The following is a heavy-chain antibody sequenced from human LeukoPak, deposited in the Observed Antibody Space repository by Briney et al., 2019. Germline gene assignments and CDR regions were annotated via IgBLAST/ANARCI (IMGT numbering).Heavy chain of an antibody. CDR3: AIDSSGYYDGYYYGMDV. CDR2: INTDGSST. CDR1: GFTFNNYW. V-gene: IGHV3-74*01. Sequence: GGSLRLSCTASGFTFNNYWMHWVRQAPGKGPVWVSRINTDGSSTSYADSVKGRFTISRDNSKNTLYLQMNSLRAEDTAVYYCAIDSSGYYDGYYYGMDVWGQGTTVTVSS. D-gene: IGHD3-22*01. J-gene: IGHJ6*02.